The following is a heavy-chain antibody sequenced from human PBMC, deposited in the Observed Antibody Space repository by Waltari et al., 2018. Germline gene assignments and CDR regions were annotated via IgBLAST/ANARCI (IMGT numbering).Heavy chain of an antibody. CDR3: ARDRSKGGSSSPGWAY. D-gene: IGHD6-6*01. J-gene: IGHJ4*02. Sequence: EVQLVESGGGLVKPGGSLRLSCAASGFTFSSYSMNWVRQAPGKGLEWVSSISSSSSYIYYADSVKGRFTISRDNAKNSLYLQMNSLRAEDTAVYYCARDRSKGGSSSPGWAYWGQGTLVTVSS. CDR1: GFTFSSYS. V-gene: IGHV3-21*01. CDR2: ISSSSSYI.